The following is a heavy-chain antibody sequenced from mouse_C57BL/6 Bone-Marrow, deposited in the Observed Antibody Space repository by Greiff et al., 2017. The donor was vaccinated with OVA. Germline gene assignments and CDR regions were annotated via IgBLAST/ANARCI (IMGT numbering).Heavy chain of an antibody. CDR3: TTEGYYGSRNAMDY. CDR1: GFNIKDDY. D-gene: IGHD1-1*01. V-gene: IGHV14-4*01. CDR2: IDPENGDT. Sequence: EVKLVESGAELVRPGASVKLSCTASGFNIKDDYMHWVKQRPEQGLEWIGWIDPENGDTEYASKFQGKATITADTSSNTAYLQLSSLTSEDTAVYYCTTEGYYGSRNAMDYWGQGTSVTVSS. J-gene: IGHJ4*01.